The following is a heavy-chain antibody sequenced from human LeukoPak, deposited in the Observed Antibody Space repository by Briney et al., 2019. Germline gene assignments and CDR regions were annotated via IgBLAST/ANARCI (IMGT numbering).Heavy chain of an antibody. CDR2: ISAYNGNT. D-gene: IGHD4-23*01. CDR1: GYTFTSYG. CDR3: ARDLLQPSTTVVTP. V-gene: IGHV1-18*01. J-gene: IGHJ5*02. Sequence: GASVTVSCKASGYTFTSYGISWVRQAPGQGLEWMGWISAYNGNTNYAQKLQGRVTMTRDTSISTAYMELSRLRSDDTAVYYCARDLLQPSTTVVTPWGQGTLVTVSS.